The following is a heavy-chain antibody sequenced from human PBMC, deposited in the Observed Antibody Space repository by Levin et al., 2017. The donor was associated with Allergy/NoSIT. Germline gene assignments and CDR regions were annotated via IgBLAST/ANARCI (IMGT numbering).Heavy chain of an antibody. V-gene: IGHV3-49*03. CDR2: IRSKAYGGTT. CDR3: TGGKDYGDYYFDY. CDR1: GFTFGDYA. J-gene: IGHJ4*02. D-gene: IGHD4-17*01. Sequence: GGSLRLSCTASGFTFGDYAMSWFRQAPGKGLEWVAFIRSKAYGGTTEYAASVKGRFTISRDDSKSIAYLQMNSLKTEDTAVYYCTGGKDYGDYYFDYWGQGTLVTVSS.